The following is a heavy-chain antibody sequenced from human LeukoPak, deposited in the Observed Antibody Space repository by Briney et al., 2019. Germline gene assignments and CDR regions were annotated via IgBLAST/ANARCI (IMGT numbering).Heavy chain of an antibody. CDR1: GYTFTSYD. CDR2: MNPNSSNT. V-gene: IGHV1-8*01. CDR3: ASYVFREGYCSSTSCYPGVYGMDV. J-gene: IGHJ6*02. Sequence: ASVKVSCKASGYTFTSYDINWVRQATGQGLEWMGWMNPNSSNTGYAQKFQGRVTMTRNTSISTAYMELSSLRSEDTAVYYCASYVFREGYCSSTSCYPGVYGMDVWGQGTAVTVSS. D-gene: IGHD2-2*01.